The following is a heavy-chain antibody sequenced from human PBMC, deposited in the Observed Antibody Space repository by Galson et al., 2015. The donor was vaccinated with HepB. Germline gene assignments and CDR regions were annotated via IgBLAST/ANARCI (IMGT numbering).Heavy chain of an antibody. CDR3: AKGRSSSIVGAINY. D-gene: IGHD1-26*01. V-gene: IGHV3-30*02. CDR1: GFTFSSYG. Sequence: SLRLSCAASGFTFSSYGMHWVRQAPGKGLEWVAFIRYDGSNKYYADSVKGRFTISRDNSKNTLYLQMNSLRAEDTAVYYCAKGRSSSIVGAINYWGQGTLVTVSS. J-gene: IGHJ4*02. CDR2: IRYDGSNK.